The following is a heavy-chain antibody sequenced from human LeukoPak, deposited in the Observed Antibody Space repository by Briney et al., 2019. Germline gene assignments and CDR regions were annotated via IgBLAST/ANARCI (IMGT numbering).Heavy chain of an antibody. Sequence: ASVKVSCKVSGYTLTELSMHWVRPAPGKGLEWMGGFDPEDGETIYAQKFQGRVTMTEDTSTDTAYMELSSLRSEDTAVYYCATPNTGGYRGEFDYWGQGTLVTVSS. V-gene: IGHV1-24*01. CDR3: ATPNTGGYRGEFDY. J-gene: IGHJ4*02. CDR2: FDPEDGET. CDR1: GYTLTELS. D-gene: IGHD3-10*01.